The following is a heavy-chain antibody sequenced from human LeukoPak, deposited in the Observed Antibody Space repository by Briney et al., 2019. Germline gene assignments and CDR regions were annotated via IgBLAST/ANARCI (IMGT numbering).Heavy chain of an antibody. J-gene: IGHJ3*02. CDR2: IYYSGST. D-gene: IGHD3-16*01. Sequence: SETLSLTCSVSGGSISSYYWSWIRQPPGKGLEWIGNIYYSGSTNDDPSLKTRVTISVDTSKNQFSLQLSSVTAADTAVYYCARANTNNDAFDIWGRGTLVTVSS. CDR1: GGSISSYY. CDR3: ARANTNNDAFDI. V-gene: IGHV4-59*01.